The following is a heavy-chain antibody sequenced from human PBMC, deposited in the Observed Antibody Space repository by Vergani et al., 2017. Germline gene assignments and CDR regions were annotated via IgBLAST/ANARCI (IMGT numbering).Heavy chain of an antibody. CDR3: AKPPRYCSSTSCYGYYYGMDV. J-gene: IGHJ6*02. CDR2: INPNSGGT. V-gene: IGHV1-2*02. D-gene: IGHD2-2*01. Sequence: QVQLVQSGAEVKKPGASVKVSCKASGYTFTGYYMHWVRQAPGQGLEWMGWINPNSGGTNYAQKFQGRVTMTRDTSISTAYMELSRLRSDDTAVYYCAKPPRYCSSTSCYGYYYGMDVWGQGTTVTVSS. CDR1: GYTFTGYY.